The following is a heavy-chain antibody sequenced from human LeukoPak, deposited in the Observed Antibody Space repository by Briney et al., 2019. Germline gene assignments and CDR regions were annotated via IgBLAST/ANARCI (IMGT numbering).Heavy chain of an antibody. CDR2: ISGGGGST. CDR3: AKAGAGGWSNWFDP. D-gene: IGHD6-19*01. J-gene: IGHJ5*02. V-gene: IGHV3-23*01. CDR1: GFTFSSYA. Sequence: GGSLRLSCAASGFTFSSYAMSWVRQTPGKGLEWVSLISGGGGSTYYADSVKGRFTISRDNSRNTLYLQMNGLRVEDTATYYCAKAGAGGWSNWFDPWGQGTLVTVSS.